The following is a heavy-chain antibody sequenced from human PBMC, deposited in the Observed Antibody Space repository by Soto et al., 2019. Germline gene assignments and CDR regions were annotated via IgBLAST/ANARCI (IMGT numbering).Heavy chain of an antibody. CDR3: TRRSGSGCDY. CDR2: IRSKDNSYAT. V-gene: IGHV3-73*02. J-gene: IGHJ4*02. D-gene: IGHD3-10*01. CDR1: GFTFSGSA. Sequence: EVQLVESGGGLVQPGGSLKLSCAASGFTFSGSAMHWVRQASGKGLEWVGRIRSKDNSYATAYAASVKGRFTISRDDSKNTAYLQMNSLKTEDTAVYYCTRRSGSGCDYWGQGTLVTVSS.